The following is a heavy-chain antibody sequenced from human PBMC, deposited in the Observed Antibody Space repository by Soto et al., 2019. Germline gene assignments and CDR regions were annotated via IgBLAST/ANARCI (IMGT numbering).Heavy chain of an antibody. CDR3: AKRPRALLTFDY. Sequence: EVQLVDSGGGLVQPGGSLRLSCAASGFIFSNYVMSWVRQAPGKGLEWVSSISDSGGTSYYADSAKGRFTISRDNSKNTLYQQMNSLRAEDTAIYYCAKRPRALLTFDYWGQGTLVTVSS. V-gene: IGHV3-23*04. J-gene: IGHJ4*02. CDR1: GFIFSNYV. D-gene: IGHD1-26*01. CDR2: ISDSGGTS.